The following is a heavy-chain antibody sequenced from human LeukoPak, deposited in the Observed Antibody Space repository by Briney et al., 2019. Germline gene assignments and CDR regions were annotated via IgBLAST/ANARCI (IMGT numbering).Heavy chain of an antibody. CDR1: GGTFSSYA. Sequence: ASVKVSCKASGGTFSSYAISWVRQAPGQGLEWMGRIIPILGIADYAQKFQGRVTITADKSTSTAYMELSSLRSEDTAVYYCARDRYSYGYKAWGQGTLVTVSS. CDR2: IIPILGIA. J-gene: IGHJ5*02. CDR3: ARDRYSYGYKA. V-gene: IGHV1-69*04. D-gene: IGHD5-18*01.